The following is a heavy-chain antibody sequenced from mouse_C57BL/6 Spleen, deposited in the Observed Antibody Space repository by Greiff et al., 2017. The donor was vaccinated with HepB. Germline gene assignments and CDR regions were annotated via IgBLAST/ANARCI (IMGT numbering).Heavy chain of an antibody. D-gene: IGHD1-1*01. J-gene: IGHJ1*03. CDR3: ARSVYYYGSSPYYWYFDV. CDR2: IDPSDSYT. CDR1: GYTFTSYW. Sequence: QVQLKQPGAELVMPGASVKLSCKASGYTFTSYWMHWVKQRPGQGLEWIGEIDPSDSYTNYNQKFKGKSTLTVDKSSSTAYMQLSSLTSEDSAVYYCARSVYYYGSSPYYWYFDVWGTGTTVTVSS. V-gene: IGHV1-69*01.